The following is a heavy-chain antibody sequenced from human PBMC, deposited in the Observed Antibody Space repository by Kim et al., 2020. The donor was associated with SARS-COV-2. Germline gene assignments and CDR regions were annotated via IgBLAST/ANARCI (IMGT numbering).Heavy chain of an antibody. J-gene: IGHJ4*02. D-gene: IGHD6-19*01. V-gene: IGHV3-23*01. CDR3: AKDSGKAGTVYYFDY. Sequence: DSGKGRFTISRDNSKNTLYLQMNSLRAEDTAVYYCAKDSGKAGTVYYFDYWGQGTLVTVSS.